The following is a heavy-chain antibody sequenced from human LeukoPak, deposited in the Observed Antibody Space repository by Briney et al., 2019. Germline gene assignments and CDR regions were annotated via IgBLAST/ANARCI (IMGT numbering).Heavy chain of an antibody. CDR1: GFTFSSYA. CDR2: ISGSGGST. CDR3: ARVRSPTGGSYRYYYYYMDV. Sequence: GGSLRLSCAASGFTFSSYAMSWVRQAPGKGLEWVSAISGSGGSTYYADSVKGRFTISRDNSKNTLYLQMNSLRAEDTAVYYCARVRSPTGGSYRYYYYYMDVWGKGTTVTVSS. V-gene: IGHV3-23*01. D-gene: IGHD1-26*01. J-gene: IGHJ6*03.